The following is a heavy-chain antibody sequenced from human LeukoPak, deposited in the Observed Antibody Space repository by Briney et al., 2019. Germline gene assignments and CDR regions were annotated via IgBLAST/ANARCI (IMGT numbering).Heavy chain of an antibody. CDR3: ARDQKVGATPYFGMDV. CDR1: GCTFSSYA. J-gene: IGHJ6*02. CDR2: IIPMLGTV. Sequence: SVNVSCKVFGCTFSSYAINWVRQAPGQGLEWMGRIIPMLGTVNYAQKFQGRVTIIADKFTSTAYMELSSLRSEDTAVYFCARDQKVGATPYFGMDVWGQGTTVTVSS. D-gene: IGHD1-26*01. V-gene: IGHV1-69*04.